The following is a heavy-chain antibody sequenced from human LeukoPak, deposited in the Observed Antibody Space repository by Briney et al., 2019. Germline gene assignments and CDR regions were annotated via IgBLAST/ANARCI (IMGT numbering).Heavy chain of an antibody. V-gene: IGHV3-30*02. J-gene: IGHJ4*02. CDR1: GFTFSSYD. CDR3: ASPSVEMATIIN. D-gene: IGHD5-24*01. Sequence: GGSLRLSCAASGFTFSSYDMHWVRQAPGKGLEWVAFIRYDGSNKYYADSVKGRFTISRDNSKNTLYLQMNSLRAEDTAVYYCASPSVEMATIINWGQGTLVTVSS. CDR2: IRYDGSNK.